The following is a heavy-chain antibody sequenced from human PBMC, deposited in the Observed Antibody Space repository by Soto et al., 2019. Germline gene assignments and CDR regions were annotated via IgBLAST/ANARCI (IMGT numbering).Heavy chain of an antibody. CDR2: IGGTGGSP. CDR1: GFTFSNYA. J-gene: IGHJ3*02. CDR3: AKDALPHNGRHDGFDI. V-gene: IGHV3-23*01. D-gene: IGHD1-20*01. Sequence: GGSLRLSCAASGFTFSNYAMYWVRQAPGKGLEWASHIGGTGGSPQYTDSVKGRFTISRDNSKNTLYPQMNSLRVEDTAVYYCAKDALPHNGRHDGFDIWGQGTMVTVSS.